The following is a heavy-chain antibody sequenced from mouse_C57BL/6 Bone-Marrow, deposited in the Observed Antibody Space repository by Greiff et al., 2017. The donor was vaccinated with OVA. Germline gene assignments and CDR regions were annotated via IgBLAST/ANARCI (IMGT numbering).Heavy chain of an antibody. D-gene: IGHD1-1*01. CDR1: GYTFTDYY. Sequence: VQLQQSGPVLVKPGASVKMSCKASGYTFTDYYMNWVKQSHGKSLEWIGVINPYNGGTSYNQKFKGKATLTVDKSSSTAYMELNSLTSEDSAVYYGARYYGSSWGFAYWGQGTLVTVSA. J-gene: IGHJ3*01. CDR3: ARYYGSSWGFAY. CDR2: INPYNGGT. V-gene: IGHV1-19*01.